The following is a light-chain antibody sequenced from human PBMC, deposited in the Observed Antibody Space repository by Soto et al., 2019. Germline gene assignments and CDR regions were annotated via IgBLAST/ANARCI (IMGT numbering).Light chain of an antibody. CDR2: DVS. V-gene: IGLV2-14*01. CDR3: SSYTSSSTLLYV. CDR1: SSDVGGYNY. Sequence: QYALTQPASVSGSPGQSITISCTGTSSDVGGYNYVPWYQQHPGKAPKLMIYDVSNRPSGVSNRFSGSKSGNTASLTISGLQAEDEADYYCSSYTSSSTLLYVFGTGTKVTVL. J-gene: IGLJ1*01.